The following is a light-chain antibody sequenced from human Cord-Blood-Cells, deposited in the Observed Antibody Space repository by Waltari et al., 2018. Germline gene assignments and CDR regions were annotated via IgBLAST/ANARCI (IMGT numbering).Light chain of an antibody. V-gene: IGKV1-5*03. CDR2: KAS. Sequence: IQMTQSPSTLSASVADSVTTTCRASQSISSWLAWYQQKPGKAPKLLIYKASSLESGVPSRFSGSGSGTEFTLTISSLQPDDFATYYCQQYNSYSRTFGQGTKVEIK. CDR3: QQYNSYSRT. J-gene: IGKJ1*01. CDR1: QSISSW.